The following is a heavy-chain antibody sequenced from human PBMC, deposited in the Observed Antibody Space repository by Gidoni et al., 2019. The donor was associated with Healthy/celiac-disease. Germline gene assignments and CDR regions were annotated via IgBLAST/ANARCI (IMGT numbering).Heavy chain of an antibody. J-gene: IGHJ4*02. CDR2: IYYSGST. CDR1: GGSISSSSYY. CDR3: ASNQLLRDYFDY. D-gene: IGHD2-2*01. Sequence: QLQLQESGPGLVKPSETLSLTCTVSGGSISSSSYYWGWIRQPPGKGLEWIGSIYYSGSTYYNPSLKSRVTISVDTSKNQFSLKLSSVTAADTAVYYCASNQLLRDYFDYWGQGTLVTVSS. V-gene: IGHV4-39*01.